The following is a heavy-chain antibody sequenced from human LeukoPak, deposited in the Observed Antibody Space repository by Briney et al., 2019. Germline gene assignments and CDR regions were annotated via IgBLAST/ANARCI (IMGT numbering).Heavy chain of an antibody. CDR3: ARSYYDSSGYNVNWFDP. Sequence: GSLRLSCAASGFIVNTNYMNWVRQAPGKGLEWVSVIYTDGRIYYADSVQGRFTISRDNSKNTLYLQMNSLRAEDTAVYYCARSYYDSSGYNVNWFDPWGQGTLVTVSS. CDR1: GFIVNTNY. V-gene: IGHV3-53*01. J-gene: IGHJ5*02. D-gene: IGHD3-22*01. CDR2: IYTDGRI.